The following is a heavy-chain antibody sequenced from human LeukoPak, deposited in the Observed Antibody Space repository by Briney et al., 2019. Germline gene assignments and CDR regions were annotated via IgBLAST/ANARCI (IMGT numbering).Heavy chain of an antibody. CDR2: IYYSGST. CDR3: AGSGYSSLGAFDI. CDR1: GGSISSYY. J-gene: IGHJ3*02. Sequence: SETLSLTCTVSGGSISSYYWSWIRQPPGKGLEWIGYIYYSGSTNYNPSLKSQVTISVDTSKNQFSLKLSSVAAADTAVYYCAGSGYSSLGAFDIWSQGTMVTVSS. D-gene: IGHD3-22*01. V-gene: IGHV4-59*08.